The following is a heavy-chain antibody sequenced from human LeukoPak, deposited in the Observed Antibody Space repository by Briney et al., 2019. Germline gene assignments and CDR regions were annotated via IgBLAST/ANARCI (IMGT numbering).Heavy chain of an antibody. CDR1: GFTFSSYG. D-gene: IGHD3-10*01. J-gene: IGHJ3*02. CDR2: IRYDGSNK. CDR3: ASTPGYYGSGSDEDTFDI. V-gene: IGHV3-30*02. Sequence: GGSLRLSCAASGFTFSSYGMHWVRQAPGKGLEWVAFIRYDGSNKYYADSVKGRFTISRDNAKNSLYLQMNSLRAEDTAVYYCASTPGYYGSGSDEDTFDIWGQGTMVTVSS.